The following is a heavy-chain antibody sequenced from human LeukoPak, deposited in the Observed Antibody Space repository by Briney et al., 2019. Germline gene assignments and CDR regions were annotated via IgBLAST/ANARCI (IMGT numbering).Heavy chain of an antibody. Sequence: PSETLSLTCTVSGGSISSYYWSWIRQPAGKGLEWIGRIYTSGSTNYNPSLKSRVTISVDTSKNQFSLKLSSVTAADTAVYYCARNGYYYGSGSPTKFDYWGQGTLVTVSS. D-gene: IGHD3-10*01. CDR2: IYTSGST. CDR3: ARNGYYYGSGSPTKFDY. V-gene: IGHV4-4*07. CDR1: GGSISSYY. J-gene: IGHJ4*02.